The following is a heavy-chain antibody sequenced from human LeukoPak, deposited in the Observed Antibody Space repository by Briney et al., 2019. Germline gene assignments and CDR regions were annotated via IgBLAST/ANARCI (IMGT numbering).Heavy chain of an antibody. V-gene: IGHV4-59*01. D-gene: IGHD6-13*01. CDR2: IYYSGSA. CDR3: ARGLSSKKNVAAAGTNYYYYYGMDV. J-gene: IGHJ6*02. Sequence: PSETPSLTCTVSGGSISSYYWSWIRQPPGKGLEWIGYIYYSGSANYNPSLKSRVTISIHTSKNQFSLKLSSVTAADTAVYYCARGLSSKKNVAAAGTNYYYYYGMDVWGQGTTVTVSS. CDR1: GGSISSYY.